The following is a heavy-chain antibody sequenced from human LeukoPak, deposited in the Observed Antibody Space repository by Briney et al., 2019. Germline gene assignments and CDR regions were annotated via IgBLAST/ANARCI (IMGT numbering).Heavy chain of an antibody. Sequence: GASVKVSCKASGYTFTGYYMHWVRQAPGQGLEWMGRINPNSGGTNYAQKFQGRVTMTRDTSISTAYMELSRLRSDDTAVYSCARDLYSSSWYGYSYWGPGTLVTVSS. CDR1: GYTFTGYY. J-gene: IGHJ4*02. D-gene: IGHD6-13*01. V-gene: IGHV1-2*06. CDR3: ARDLYSSSWYGYSY. CDR2: INPNSGGT.